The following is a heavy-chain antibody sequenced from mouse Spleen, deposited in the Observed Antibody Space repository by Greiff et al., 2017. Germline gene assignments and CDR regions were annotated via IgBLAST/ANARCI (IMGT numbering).Heavy chain of an antibody. CDR2: IYPRSGNT. CDR1: GYTFTSYG. J-gene: IGHJ3*01. D-gene: IGHD4-1*01. CDR3: ARGGGTGFAY. Sequence: QVQLKESGAELARPGASVKLSCKASGYTFTSYGISWVKQRTGQGLEWIGEIYPRSGNTYYNEKFKGKATLTADKSSSTAYMELRSLTSEDSAVYFCARGGGTGFAYWGQGTLVTVSA. V-gene: IGHV1-81*01.